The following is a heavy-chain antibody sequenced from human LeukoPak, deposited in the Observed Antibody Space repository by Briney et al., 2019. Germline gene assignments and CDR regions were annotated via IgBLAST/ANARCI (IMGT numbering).Heavy chain of an antibody. V-gene: IGHV3-23*01. Sequence: GGSLRLSCAASGFPFSSYAMHWVRQAPGKGLEWVSAISGSGGSTYYADSVKGRFTISRDNSKNTLYLQMHSLRAEDTAVYYCAKDFALMFRNWGIDYWGQGTLVTVSS. J-gene: IGHJ4*02. CDR3: AKDFALMFRNWGIDY. CDR1: GFPFSSYA. D-gene: IGHD7-27*01. CDR2: ISGSGGST.